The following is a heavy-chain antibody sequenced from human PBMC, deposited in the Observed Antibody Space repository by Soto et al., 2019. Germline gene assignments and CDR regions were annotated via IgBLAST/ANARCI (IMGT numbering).Heavy chain of an antibody. CDR1: GYTFTGYY. Sequence: ASVKVSCKASGYTFTGYYMHWVRQAPGQGLEWMGWINPNSGGTNYAQKFQGRVTMTRDTSISTAYMELSRLRSDDTAVYYCAREGYDYVWGSYRLDYWGQGTLVTVS. CDR3: AREGYDYVWGSYRLDY. V-gene: IGHV1-2*02. D-gene: IGHD3-16*02. J-gene: IGHJ4*02. CDR2: INPNSGGT.